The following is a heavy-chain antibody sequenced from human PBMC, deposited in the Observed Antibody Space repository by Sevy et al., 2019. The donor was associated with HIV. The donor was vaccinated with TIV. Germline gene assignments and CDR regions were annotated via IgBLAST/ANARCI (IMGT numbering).Heavy chain of an antibody. V-gene: IGHV3-11*06. CDR3: ARGTYDV. Sequence: GGSLRLSCVGSGFTFGDYYISWIRQAPGKGLECVAYISSRSSFTNYTDSVRGRFTISRDNAKNEVFLQMNSLRAEDTGVYYCARGTYDVWGQGTTVTVSS. J-gene: IGHJ3*01. CDR2: ISSRSSFT. CDR1: GFTFGDYY.